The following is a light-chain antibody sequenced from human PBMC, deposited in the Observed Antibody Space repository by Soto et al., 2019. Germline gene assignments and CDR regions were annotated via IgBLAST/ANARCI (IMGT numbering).Light chain of an antibody. CDR3: QQRSNWLT. V-gene: IGKV3D-20*02. Sequence: EVVLTQSPGTLSLSPGERATLSCRASQSLSSSNLAWYQQRPGQPPRLVIYGASTRATGIPARFSGGGSGTDFTLTISTLEPEDFAVYYCQQRSNWLTFGGGTKVDIK. CDR1: QSLSSSN. J-gene: IGKJ4*01. CDR2: GAS.